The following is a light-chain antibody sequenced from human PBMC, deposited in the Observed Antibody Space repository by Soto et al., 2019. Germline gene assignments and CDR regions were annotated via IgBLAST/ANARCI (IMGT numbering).Light chain of an antibody. CDR2: DVS. Sequence: DIQMTQFPSTLSASVGDRVTITCRASQTISNWLAWYQQKPGMAPKLLIYDVSNLESGVPSRFIGSGSGTEFTLTISSLQPADFATYYCQQYNSYSPWTFGQGTKVEIK. CDR1: QTISNW. CDR3: QQYNSYSPWT. J-gene: IGKJ1*01. V-gene: IGKV1-5*01.